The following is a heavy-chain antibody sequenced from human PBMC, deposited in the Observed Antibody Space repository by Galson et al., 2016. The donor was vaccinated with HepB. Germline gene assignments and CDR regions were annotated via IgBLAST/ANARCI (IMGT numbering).Heavy chain of an antibody. J-gene: IGHJ4*02. V-gene: IGHV4-39*05. CDR1: GGSISSSNHY. Sequence: SETPSLTCTVSGGSISSSNHYWGWLRQPPGKGLEWIGNIYYSGRADYNPSLKSRVTVSVDTSKNQFSLKLTSVTAADTAIYYCATIRDGSIGGWADGGFDYWGQGTLVTVSS. D-gene: IGHD6-19*01. CDR2: IYYSGRA. CDR3: ATIRDGSIGGWADGGFDY.